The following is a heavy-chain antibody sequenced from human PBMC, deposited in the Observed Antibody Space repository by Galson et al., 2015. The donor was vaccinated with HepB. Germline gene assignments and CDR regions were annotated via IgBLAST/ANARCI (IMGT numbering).Heavy chain of an antibody. J-gene: IGHJ5*01. CDR1: FSGHW. CDR3: AKSDWLDS. V-gene: IGHV3-74*01. Sequence: SLRLSCAASFSGHWMHWVRQPPGKGLVWVSRIKNDGTVTSYADAVKGRFTISRDNAKNTLYLQMNSLRVEDTAVYYCAKSDWLDSWGQGTLVTVSS. CDR2: IKNDGTVT.